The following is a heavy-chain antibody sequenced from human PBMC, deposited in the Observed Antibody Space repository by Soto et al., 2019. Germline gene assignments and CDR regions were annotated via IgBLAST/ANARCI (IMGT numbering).Heavy chain of an antibody. CDR3: ASLPSLQWVDY. CDR2: LYYNVGT. D-gene: IGHD1-1*01. J-gene: IGHJ4*02. V-gene: IGHV4-39*02. CDR1: GSAISSSGYY. Sequence: SETLSLTCTVSGSAISSSGYYWGGIRQPPGRGLEWIGSLYYNVGTYYNPSLKSRVTISADTSENHFSLMVNSVTAADTAIYYCASLPSLQWVDYWGQGTLVTVSS.